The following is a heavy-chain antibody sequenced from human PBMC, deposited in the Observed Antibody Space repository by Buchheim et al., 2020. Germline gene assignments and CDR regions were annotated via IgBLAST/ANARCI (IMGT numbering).Heavy chain of an antibody. Sequence: QVQLQESGPGLVKPSETLSLTCTVSGGSISSYYWSWIRQPPGKGLEWMWFIYYSGSTNYNPSLTSRVTISVDTSKNQFSLKLSAVTAADTAGYYCASERQSGSDSWGQGTL. CDR3: ASERQSGSDS. D-gene: IGHD1-26*01. CDR2: IYYSGST. J-gene: IGHJ5*01. V-gene: IGHV4-59*01. CDR1: GGSISSYY.